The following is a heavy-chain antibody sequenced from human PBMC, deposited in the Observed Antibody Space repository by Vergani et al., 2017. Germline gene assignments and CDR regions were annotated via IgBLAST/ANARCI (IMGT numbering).Heavy chain of an antibody. CDR2: INNSGST. CDR1: GGSFSGYY. J-gene: IGHJ6*03. D-gene: IGHD3-10*01. CDR3: ARVRFGSRNYYYYYMDV. Sequence: QVQLQQWGAGLLKPSETLSLNCAVYGGSFSGYYWSWIRQPPGKGLEWLGEINNSGSTNYNPSLKSRVTISVDTSKNQFSLKLSSVTAADTAVYYCARVRFGSRNYYYYYMDVWGKGP. V-gene: IGHV4-34*01.